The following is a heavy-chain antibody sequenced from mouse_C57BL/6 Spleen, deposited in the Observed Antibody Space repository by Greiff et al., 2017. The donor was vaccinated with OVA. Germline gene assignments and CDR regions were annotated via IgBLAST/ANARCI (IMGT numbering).Heavy chain of an antibody. Sequence: EVHLVESGGGLVQPGGSLSLSCAASGFTFTDYYMSWVRQPPGKALEWLGFIRNKANGYTTEYSASVKGRFTISRDTSQSILYLQMNALRAEDSATYYCARYGVGRYFDVWGTGTTVTVSS. V-gene: IGHV7-3*01. D-gene: IGHD4-1*01. CDR2: IRNKANGYTT. CDR1: GFTFTDYY. J-gene: IGHJ1*03. CDR3: ARYGVGRYFDV.